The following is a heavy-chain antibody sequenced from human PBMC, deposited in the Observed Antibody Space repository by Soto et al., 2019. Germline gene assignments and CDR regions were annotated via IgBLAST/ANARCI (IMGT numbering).Heavy chain of an antibody. CDR3: AKQGRAVAATGAFDI. CDR2: ISYDGSNK. J-gene: IGHJ3*02. Sequence: LRLSCAASGFTFSSYGMHWVRQAPGKGLEWVAVISYDGSNKYYADSVKGRFTISRDNSKNTLYLQMNSLRAEDTAVYYCAKQGRAVAATGAFDIWGQGTMVTVSS. CDR1: GFTFSSYG. V-gene: IGHV3-30*18. D-gene: IGHD6-19*01.